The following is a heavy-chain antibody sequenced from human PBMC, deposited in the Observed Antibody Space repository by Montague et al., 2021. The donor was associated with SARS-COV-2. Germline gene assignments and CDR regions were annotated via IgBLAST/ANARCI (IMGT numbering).Heavy chain of an antibody. Sequence: TLSLTCTVSGGSISSGGYYWSWIRQHPGKGLEWIGYIYYSGSTXYNPPLKSRVTISVDTSKNQFSLKLSSVTAADTAVYYCARVEFDGGYDSVPLDVWGQGTTVTVSS. V-gene: IGHV4-31*03. CDR1: GGSISSGGYY. D-gene: IGHD5-12*01. CDR3: ARVEFDGGYDSVPLDV. J-gene: IGHJ6*02. CDR2: IYYSGST.